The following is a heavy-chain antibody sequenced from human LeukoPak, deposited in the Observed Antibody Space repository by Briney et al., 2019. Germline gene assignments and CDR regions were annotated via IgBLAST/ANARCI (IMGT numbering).Heavy chain of an antibody. J-gene: IGHJ4*02. Sequence: GGSLRLSCAASGFTFSDYYMSWIRQAPGKGLEWVSYISSSGSTIYYADSVKGRFTISRDNAKNSLYLQMNSLRAEDTAVYYCARDLKTAMDYFDYWGQGALVTVSS. CDR1: GFTFSDYY. CDR3: ARDLKTAMDYFDY. V-gene: IGHV3-11*04. CDR2: ISSSGSTI. D-gene: IGHD2-2*01.